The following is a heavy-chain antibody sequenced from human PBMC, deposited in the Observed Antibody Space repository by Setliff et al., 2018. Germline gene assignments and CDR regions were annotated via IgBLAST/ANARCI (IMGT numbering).Heavy chain of an antibody. CDR3: GRAGKPYAIDV. CDR1: GLSYINDW. Sequence: GGSLRLSCTASGLSYINDWVSWVRQAPGKGLEWLASINPHGSEKYYADSVKGRFTISRDNAKNSLSLQMNSLRTEDTAVYYCGRAGKPYAIDVWGQGTMVTVSS. V-gene: IGHV3-7*04. J-gene: IGHJ3*01. CDR2: INPHGSEK.